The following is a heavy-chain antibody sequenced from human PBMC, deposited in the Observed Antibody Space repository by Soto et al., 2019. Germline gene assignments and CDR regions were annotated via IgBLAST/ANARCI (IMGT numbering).Heavy chain of an antibody. CDR1: GFSFTSYA. Sequence: GGSLRLSCAASGFSFTSYAMSWVRQAPGKGLEWVSAISGSGGSTYYADSVKGRFTISRDNSKNTLYVQMNSLRAEDTAIYYCAKARSGSWYEFDYWGQGTLVTVSS. D-gene: IGHD2-15*01. CDR3: AKARSGSWYEFDY. CDR2: ISGSGGST. V-gene: IGHV3-23*01. J-gene: IGHJ4*02.